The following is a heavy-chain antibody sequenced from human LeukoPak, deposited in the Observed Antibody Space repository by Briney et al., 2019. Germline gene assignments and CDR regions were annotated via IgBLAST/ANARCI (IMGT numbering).Heavy chain of an antibody. J-gene: IGHJ3*02. CDR1: GGSISSYD. CDR2: IYTSGST. D-gene: IGHD3-22*01. CDR3: AVHYDSSGAFDI. Sequence: TSSETLSLTCAVSGGSISSYDWSWIRQPAGKGLEWIGRIYTSGSTNYNPSPKSRVTMSVDTSKNQFPLKLSSVTAADTAVHYCAVHYDSSGAFDIWGQGTMVTVSS. V-gene: IGHV4-4*07.